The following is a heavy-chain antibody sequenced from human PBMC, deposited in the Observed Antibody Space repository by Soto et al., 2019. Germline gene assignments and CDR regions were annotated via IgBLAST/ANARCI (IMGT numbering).Heavy chain of an antibody. Sequence: GGSLRLSCAASGFKFSNYWMSWVRQAPGKGLEWVGNIKHDTSEAHYADSVKGRFTVTRDNIKNFLFLQMNGLRADDTASYYCARDGLLFSGPYRPSRFDYWGLGTLVTVSS. CDR2: IKHDTSEA. D-gene: IGHD3-16*02. CDR1: GFKFSNYW. V-gene: IGHV3-7*03. CDR3: ARDGLLFSGPYRPSRFDY. J-gene: IGHJ4*02.